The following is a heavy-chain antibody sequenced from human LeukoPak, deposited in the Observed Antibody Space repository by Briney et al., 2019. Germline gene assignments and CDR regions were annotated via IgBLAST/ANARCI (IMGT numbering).Heavy chain of an antibody. CDR3: ARLQGQWVVNHWFDP. Sequence: AETLSLTYTVSGASIWIYYWRCIRQPPGKGLKWFGEMYYIGITNYNPPLKSLSTISVDKSKIQFSLRLRSVTASDTAVYYCARLQGQWVVNHWFDPWGQGTLVTVSP. J-gene: IGHJ5*02. D-gene: IGHD6-19*01. CDR1: GASIWIYY. CDR2: MYYIGIT. V-gene: IGHV4-59*08.